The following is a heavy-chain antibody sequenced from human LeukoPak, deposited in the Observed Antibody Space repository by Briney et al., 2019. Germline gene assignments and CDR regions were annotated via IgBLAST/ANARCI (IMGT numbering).Heavy chain of an antibody. CDR3: ARDGPYGMDV. Sequence: GGSLRLSCAATGFTFSSYAMGWVRQAPGKGLQWVSAITGSGDSTYYADSVKGRFTISRDNSKNTLYLQMNSLRAEDTAVYYCARDGPYGMDVWGQGTTVTVSS. CDR1: GFTFSSYA. J-gene: IGHJ6*02. V-gene: IGHV3-23*01. CDR2: ITGSGDST.